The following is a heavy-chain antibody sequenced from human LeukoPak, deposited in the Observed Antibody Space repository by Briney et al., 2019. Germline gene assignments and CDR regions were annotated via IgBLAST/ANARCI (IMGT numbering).Heavy chain of an antibody. D-gene: IGHD3-10*01. J-gene: IGHJ4*02. V-gene: IGHV4-39*02. CDR2: IYYSGST. Sequence: SETLSLTCTVSGGSISSSSYYWGWIRQPPGKGLEWIGSIYYSGSTYYNPSLKSRVTISVDTSKNQFSLKLSSVTAADTAVYYCARDRAYFDYWGQGTLVTVSS. CDR1: GGSISSSSYY. CDR3: ARDRAYFDY.